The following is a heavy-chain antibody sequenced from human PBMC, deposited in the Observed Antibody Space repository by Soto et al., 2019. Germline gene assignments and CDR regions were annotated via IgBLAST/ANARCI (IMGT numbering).Heavy chain of an antibody. J-gene: IGHJ4*02. CDR2: IDPSDSAT. D-gene: IGHD6-13*01. V-gene: IGHV5-10-1*01. CDR1: GYSFAGYW. CDR3: ARPMSNSGTSHYVYYFGF. Sequence: GESLKISCKGSGYSFAGYWITWVRQRPGKGLEWLGRIDPSDSATNYSPSFRGYVTVSGDRSISTVYLQWSSLQASDTAVYYCARPMSNSGTSHYVYYFGFWGQGTLVTVSS.